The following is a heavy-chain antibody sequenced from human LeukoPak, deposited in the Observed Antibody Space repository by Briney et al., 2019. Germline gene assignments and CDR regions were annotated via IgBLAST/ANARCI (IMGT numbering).Heavy chain of an antibody. CDR1: GGTFSSYA. CDR2: IIPIFGTA. D-gene: IGHD3-22*01. Sequence: GSSVKVSCKATGGTFSSYAISWVRQAPGQGLEWMGRIIPIFGTANYAQKFQGRVTITTDESTSTAYMELSSLGSEDTAVYYCARESRLYDSSGYYYVHAFDIWGQGTMVTVSS. V-gene: IGHV1-69*05. CDR3: ARESRLYDSSGYYYVHAFDI. J-gene: IGHJ3*02.